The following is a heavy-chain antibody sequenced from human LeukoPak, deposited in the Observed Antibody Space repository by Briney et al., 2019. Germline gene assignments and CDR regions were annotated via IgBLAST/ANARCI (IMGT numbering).Heavy chain of an antibody. Sequence: GGSLRLSCAASGFTLSSYAMNWVRQAPGKGLEWVSSISSSSSYIYYADSVKGRFTISRDNAKNSLYLQMNSLRAEDTAVYYCARLHYYDSSGYHSDAFDIWGQGTMVTVSS. V-gene: IGHV3-21*01. CDR1: GFTLSSYA. CDR2: ISSSSSYI. D-gene: IGHD3-22*01. CDR3: ARLHYYDSSGYHSDAFDI. J-gene: IGHJ3*02.